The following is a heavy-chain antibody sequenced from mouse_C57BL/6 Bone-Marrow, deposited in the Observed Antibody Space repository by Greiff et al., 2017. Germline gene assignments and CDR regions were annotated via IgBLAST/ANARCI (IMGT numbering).Heavy chain of an antibody. J-gene: IGHJ2*01. D-gene: IGHD2-2*01. V-gene: IGHV1-81*01. CDR1: GYTFTSYG. CDR2: IYPRSGNT. CDR3: ADGYDEGYYFDY. Sequence: QVQLQQSGAELARPGASVKLSCKASGYTFTSYGISWVKQRTGQGLEWIGEIYPRSGNTYYNEKFKGKATLTADKSSSTAYMELRSLTSEDSSVYFCADGYDEGYYFDYWGQGTTLTVSS.